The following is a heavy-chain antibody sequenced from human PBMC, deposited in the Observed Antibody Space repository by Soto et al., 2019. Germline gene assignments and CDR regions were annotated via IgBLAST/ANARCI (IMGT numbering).Heavy chain of an antibody. Sequence: GGSLRLSCAASGFTFSSYGMHWVRQAPGKGLEWVAVISYDGSNKYYADSVEGRFTISRDNSKNTLYLQMNSLRAEDTAVYYCAKDRGRSWYYYYYGMDVWGQGTTVTVSS. V-gene: IGHV3-30*18. CDR2: ISYDGSNK. J-gene: IGHJ6*02. D-gene: IGHD6-13*01. CDR3: AKDRGRSWYYYYYGMDV. CDR1: GFTFSSYG.